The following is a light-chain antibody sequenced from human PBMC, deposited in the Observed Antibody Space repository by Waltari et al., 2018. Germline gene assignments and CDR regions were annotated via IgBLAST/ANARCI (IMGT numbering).Light chain of an antibody. J-gene: IGKJ4*01. CDR2: DSS. CDR1: QSVSSN. V-gene: IGKV3-15*01. CDR3: QQYNNWPPLT. Sequence: EIVMTQSPATLSVSPGERVTLSCRASQSVSSNLVWYQQKPGQAPRLLIYDSSTRATGTAARFSGSGSGTEFTLTITGLQSEDFALYYCQQYNNWPPLTFGGGTKVEIK.